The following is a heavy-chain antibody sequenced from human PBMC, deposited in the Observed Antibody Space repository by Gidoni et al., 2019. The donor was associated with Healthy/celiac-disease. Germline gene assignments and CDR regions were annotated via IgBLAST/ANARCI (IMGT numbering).Heavy chain of an antibody. CDR1: GSTFSSCG. CDR2: IWYYGSNK. J-gene: IGHJ6*02. CDR3: ARNERALGWLQAPPVYYYGMDV. Sequence: HVQLVEYGGGVVQPGRSLRLSCAPSGSTFSSCGVHWGGQAPGKGLEWVAVIWYYGSNKYYADSVKGQFTISRYNSKNTLYLQMNSLRAEDTAVYYCARNERALGWLQAPPVYYYGMDVWGQGTTVTVSS. D-gene: IGHD5-12*01. V-gene: IGHV3-33*01.